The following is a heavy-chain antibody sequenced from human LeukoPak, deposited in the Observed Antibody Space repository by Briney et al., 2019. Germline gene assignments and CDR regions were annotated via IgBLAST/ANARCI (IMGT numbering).Heavy chain of an antibody. CDR1: GFTFSSYS. D-gene: IGHD1-26*01. CDR2: ISSSSSYI. J-gene: IGHJ4*02. V-gene: IGHV3-21*01. CDR3: ASFRGSAEFYFDY. Sequence: GGSLRLSCAASGFTFSSYSMNWVRQAPGRGLEWVSSISSSSSYIYYAGSVKGRFTISRDNAKNSLYLQMNSLRAEDTAVYYCASFRGSAEFYFDYWGQGTLVTVSS.